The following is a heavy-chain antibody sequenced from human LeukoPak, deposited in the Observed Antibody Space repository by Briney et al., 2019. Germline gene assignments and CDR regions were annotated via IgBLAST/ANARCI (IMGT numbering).Heavy chain of an antibody. CDR1: GFTFSSYG. Sequence: GGSLRLSCAASGFTFSSYGMHWVRQAPGKGLEWVSYISSSSSTIYYADSVKGRFTISRDNAKNSLYLQMNSLRAEDTAVYYCASRGRWHIDYWGQGTLVTVSS. V-gene: IGHV3-48*04. D-gene: IGHD4-23*01. CDR3: ASRGRWHIDY. CDR2: ISSSSSTI. J-gene: IGHJ4*02.